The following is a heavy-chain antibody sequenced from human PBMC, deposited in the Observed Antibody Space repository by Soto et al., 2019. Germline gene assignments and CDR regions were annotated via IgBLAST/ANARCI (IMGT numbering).Heavy chain of an antibody. CDR2: IYSGGSI. CDR3: ARVYHDFWSGCFDY. D-gene: IGHD3-3*01. J-gene: IGHJ4*02. V-gene: IGHV3-66*01. Sequence: EVQLVESGGGLVQPGGSLRLSCAASGFTVSSNYMSWVRQAPGKGLEWVSVIYSGGSIYYADSVKGRFTISRDNSKNTLYLQMNSLRAEDTAVYYCARVYHDFWSGCFDYWGQGTLVTVSS. CDR1: GFTVSSNY.